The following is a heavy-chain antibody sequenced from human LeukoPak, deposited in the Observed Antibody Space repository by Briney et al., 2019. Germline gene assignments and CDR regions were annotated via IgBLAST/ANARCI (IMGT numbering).Heavy chain of an antibody. Sequence: SETLSLTCTVSGGSISSYYWSWIRQPAGKGLEWIGRIYTSGSTNYNPSLKSRVTISVDRFKNHFSLELKSVTAADTAVYYCARGFWSGYYNSNWFDPWGQGTLVTVSS. V-gene: IGHV4-4*07. J-gene: IGHJ5*02. CDR1: GGSISSYY. D-gene: IGHD3-3*01. CDR2: IYTSGST. CDR3: ARGFWSGYYNSNWFDP.